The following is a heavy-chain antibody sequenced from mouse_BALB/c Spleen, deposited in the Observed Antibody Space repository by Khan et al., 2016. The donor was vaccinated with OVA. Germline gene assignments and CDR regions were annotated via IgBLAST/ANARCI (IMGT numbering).Heavy chain of an antibody. CDR2: ISSDGDYT. V-gene: IGHV5-6*01. D-gene: IGHD4-1*01. Sequence: EVQGVESGGDLVKPGGSLKLSCAASGCTFSSYSMSWVRQTPDKRLEWVATISSDGDYTYYPDSVKGRFTISRDNATNTLYMQMSSLKSEDTAVYYCGCHLTESFAYWGQGTLVTVSA. CDR1: GCTFSSYS. CDR3: GCHLTESFAY. J-gene: IGHJ3*01.